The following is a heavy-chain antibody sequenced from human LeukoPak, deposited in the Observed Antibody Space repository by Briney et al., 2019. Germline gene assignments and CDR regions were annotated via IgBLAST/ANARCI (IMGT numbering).Heavy chain of an antibody. Sequence: ASVTVSCKASGYTFTTYGISWVRRAPGQGLEWMGWIGTFNGHTNYAQKVQGRVTMTTDTSTSTVYMELRSLRSDDTAVYYCARDWYYYDSRSYDTFDIWGQGTKVTVSS. V-gene: IGHV1-18*01. CDR2: IGTFNGHT. CDR1: GYTFTTYG. CDR3: ARDWYYYDSRSYDTFDI. D-gene: IGHD3-10*01. J-gene: IGHJ3*02.